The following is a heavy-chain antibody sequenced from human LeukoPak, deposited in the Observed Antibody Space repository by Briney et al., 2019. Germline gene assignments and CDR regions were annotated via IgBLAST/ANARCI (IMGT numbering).Heavy chain of an antibody. Sequence: PGGSLRLSCAASGFTFSSNWMSWVRQAPGKGLEWVASIKKDGSGEYYADSVKGRFTISRDNLKSSLFLQMNSLRAEDTAVYYCAKLRGIVGATEWFDPWGQGTLVTVSS. D-gene: IGHD1-26*01. CDR2: IKKDGSGE. V-gene: IGHV3-7*03. CDR1: GFTFSSNW. CDR3: AKLRGIVGATEWFDP. J-gene: IGHJ5*02.